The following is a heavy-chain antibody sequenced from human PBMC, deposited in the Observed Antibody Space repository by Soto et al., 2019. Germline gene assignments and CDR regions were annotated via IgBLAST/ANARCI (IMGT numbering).Heavy chain of an antibody. V-gene: IGHV1-8*01. D-gene: IGHD2-8*01. Sequence: QVQLVQSGAEVQKPGASVKVSCKASGYTFTSYDTNWVRQATGQGLEWMGWMNPNSDNTGYEQKFQGRVTMTRNTSRSTAYMELSSLRSEDTAVYYCARGLRLMVYAPNMDDWGKGTTVTVSS. CDR2: MNPNSDNT. CDR1: GYTFTSYD. CDR3: ARGLRLMVYAPNMDD. J-gene: IGHJ6*03.